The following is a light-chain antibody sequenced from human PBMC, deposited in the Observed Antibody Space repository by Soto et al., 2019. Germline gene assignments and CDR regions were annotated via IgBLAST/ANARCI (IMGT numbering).Light chain of an antibody. CDR1: QTVRNN. J-gene: IGKJ4*01. V-gene: IGKV3-15*01. Sequence: EFVLTQSPGTLSLSPGERATLSCRASQTVRNNYLAWYQQKPGQAPSLLIYGASTRATGTPARFSGSGSGTEFTLTISSLQSEDFAVYYCQQYIRWPLTFGGGTKVDIK. CDR3: QQYIRWPLT. CDR2: GAS.